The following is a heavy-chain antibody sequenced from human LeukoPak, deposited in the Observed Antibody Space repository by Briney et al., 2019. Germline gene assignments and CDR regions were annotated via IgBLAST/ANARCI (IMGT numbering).Heavy chain of an antibody. CDR2: ISGSGGNT. D-gene: IGHD2-2*01. J-gene: IGHJ4*02. CDR3: AQEFGTSWEHLWVYYFDY. Sequence: GGSLRLSCAASGLTFRSYGMSWVRQAPGKGLEWVSAISGSGGNTYYADSVKGRFTISRDNSKNTLYLQMNSLRAEDTAVYYCAQEFGTSWEHLWVYYFDYWGQGTLVTVSS. CDR1: GLTFRSYG. V-gene: IGHV3-23*01.